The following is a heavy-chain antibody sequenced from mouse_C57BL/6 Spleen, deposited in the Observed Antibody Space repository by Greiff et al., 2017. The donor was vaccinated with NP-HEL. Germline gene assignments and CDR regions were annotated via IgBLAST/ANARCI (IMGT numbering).Heavy chain of an antibody. CDR1: GYTFTSYW. Sequence: VQLQQSGAELVKPGASVKLSCKASGYTFTSYWMQWVKQRPGQGLEWIGEIDPSDSYTNYNQKFKGKATLTVDTSSSTAYMQLSSLTSEDSAVYYCARPAVVAGAMDYWGQGTSVTVSS. J-gene: IGHJ4*01. CDR3: ARPAVVAGAMDY. V-gene: IGHV1-50*01. D-gene: IGHD1-1*01. CDR2: IDPSDSYT.